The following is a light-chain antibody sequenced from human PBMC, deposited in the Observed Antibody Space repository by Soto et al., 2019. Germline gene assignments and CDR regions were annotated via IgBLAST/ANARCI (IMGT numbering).Light chain of an antibody. CDR3: QQYSTYPWT. J-gene: IGKJ1*01. CDR2: KAS. Sequence: DIQMTQSPSTLYASVGDRVTTTCRAIQTISTLLAWYQQRPGKAPNLLIYKASSIESGVPSRFSGSGSGTEFTLTISSLQPADFATYFYQQYSTYPWTFGQGTKVEVQ. V-gene: IGKV1-5*03. CDR1: QTISTL.